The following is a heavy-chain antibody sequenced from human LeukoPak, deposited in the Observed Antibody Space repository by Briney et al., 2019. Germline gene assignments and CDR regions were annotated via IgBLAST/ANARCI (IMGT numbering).Heavy chain of an antibody. J-gene: IGHJ4*02. Sequence: SETLSLTCTVSGGSISSYYWSWIRQPPGKGLEWIGYIYYSGSTNYNPSLKSRVTISVGTSKNQFSLKLSSVTAADTAVYYCASGYEATYYFDYWGQGTLVTVSS. CDR2: IYYSGST. CDR1: GGSISSYY. CDR3: ASGYEATYYFDY. D-gene: IGHD5-12*01. V-gene: IGHV4-59*01.